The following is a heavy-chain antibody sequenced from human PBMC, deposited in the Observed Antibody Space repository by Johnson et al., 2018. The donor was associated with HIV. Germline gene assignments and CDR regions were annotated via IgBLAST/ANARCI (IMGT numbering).Heavy chain of an antibody. Sequence: VQLVESGGGLVQPGRSLRLSCAASGFTFNNAWMGWVRQAPGKGLEWVGRIKSTTDGATTDYAAPVNGRFTISRDDSKNTLYLQMKSLKSEDTAVYYCLRSIPATGRDAFDVWGQGTMVTVSS. CDR2: IKSTTDGATT. CDR1: GFTFNNAW. V-gene: IGHV3-15*01. CDR3: LRSIPATGRDAFDV. J-gene: IGHJ3*01. D-gene: IGHD6-13*01.